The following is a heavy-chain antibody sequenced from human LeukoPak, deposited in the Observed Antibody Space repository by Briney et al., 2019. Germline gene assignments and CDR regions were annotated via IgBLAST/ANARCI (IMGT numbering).Heavy chain of an antibody. CDR3: ARDYYDSSGYRVVSGE. D-gene: IGHD3-22*01. Sequence: SVKVSCKASGGTFSSYAISWVRQAPGQVLEWMGGIIPIFGTANYAQECSGRLTITADESTSTGYMELSSLRSEDTAVYYCARDYYDSSGYRVVSGEWGQGSLVTVSS. J-gene: IGHJ4*02. CDR1: GGTFSSYA. CDR2: IIPIFGTA. V-gene: IGHV1-69*01.